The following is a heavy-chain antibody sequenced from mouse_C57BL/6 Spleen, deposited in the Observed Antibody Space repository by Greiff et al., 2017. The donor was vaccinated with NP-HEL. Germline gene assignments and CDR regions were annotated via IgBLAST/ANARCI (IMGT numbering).Heavy chain of an antibody. J-gene: IGHJ2*01. CDR2: IDPANGNT. V-gene: IGHV14-3*01. Sequence: EVQLVESVAELVRPGASVKLSCTASGFNIKNTYMPWVKQRPEQGLEWIGRIDPANGNTKYAPKFQGKATITADTSSNTAYLQLSSLTSEDTAIYYCARSDYYGSSHYFDYGGQGTTLTVSS. D-gene: IGHD1-1*01. CDR1: GFNIKNTY. CDR3: ARSDYYGSSHYFDY.